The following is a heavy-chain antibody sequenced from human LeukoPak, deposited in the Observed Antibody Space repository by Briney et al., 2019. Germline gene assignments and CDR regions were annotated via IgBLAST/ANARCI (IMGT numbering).Heavy chain of an antibody. CDR1: GFTFSSYG. Sequence: PGRSLRLSCAASGFTFSSYGMHWVRQAPGKGLEWVAVIWYDGSNKYYADSVKGRFTISRDNSKNTLYLQMNSLRAEDTAVYYCARNHPEVETMIVRRHAYYFDYWGQGTLVTVSS. CDR3: ARNHPEVETMIVRRHAYYFDY. J-gene: IGHJ4*02. CDR2: IWYDGSNK. V-gene: IGHV3-33*01. D-gene: IGHD3-22*01.